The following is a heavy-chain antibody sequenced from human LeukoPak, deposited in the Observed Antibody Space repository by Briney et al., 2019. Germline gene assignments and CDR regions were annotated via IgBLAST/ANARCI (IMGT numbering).Heavy chain of an antibody. CDR2: IDQDGSEK. J-gene: IGHJ4*02. CDR3: AKDMEYGSGSYSSFDY. CDR1: GFTFSEYW. D-gene: IGHD3-10*01. Sequence: GGSLRLSCAVSGFTFSEYWMSWVRQAPGKGLEWVAHIDQDGSEKYYVDSVKGRFTISRDNAKNSLYLQMNSLRAEDTAVYYCAKDMEYGSGSYSSFDYWGQGTLVTVSS. V-gene: IGHV3-7*01.